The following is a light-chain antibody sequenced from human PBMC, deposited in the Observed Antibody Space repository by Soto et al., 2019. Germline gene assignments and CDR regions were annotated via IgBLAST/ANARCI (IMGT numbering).Light chain of an antibody. V-gene: IGKV3-20*01. J-gene: IGKJ3*01. CDR2: GAS. CDR3: QQYGRSPRT. CDR1: QSVSNNF. Sequence: EIVLTQSPGTLSLSPGERATLSCRASQSVSNNFLAWYQQKLGQAPRLLIYGASTRATGVPDRFSGSGSGTDFSLTISRLEPEDFALYFCQQYGRSPRTFGPGTKVEIK.